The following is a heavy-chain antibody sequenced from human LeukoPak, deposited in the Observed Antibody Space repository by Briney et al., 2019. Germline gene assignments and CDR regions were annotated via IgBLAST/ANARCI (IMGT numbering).Heavy chain of an antibody. CDR3: AGNIRGGIEDIDV. D-gene: IGHD3-16*02. CDR2: IYVTGST. J-gene: IGHJ6*03. CDR1: GGSISTYY. V-gene: IGHV4-4*09. Sequence: PSETLSLTCIVSGGSISTYYWSWIRQPPGKGLEWIGYIYVTGSTRYNPSLQSRVTISVDTSRNQFFLKMSSVTAADTAVYYCAGNIRGGIEDIDVWGTGTKVTVSS.